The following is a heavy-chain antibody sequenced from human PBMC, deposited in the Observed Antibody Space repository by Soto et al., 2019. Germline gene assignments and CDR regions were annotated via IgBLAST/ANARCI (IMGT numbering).Heavy chain of an antibody. CDR3: ARVSAAYGMDV. J-gene: IGHJ6*02. V-gene: IGHV3-48*03. CDR2: ITGGGLTT. Sequence: EVQLVESGGDLAQPGGSLRLSCAASGFTFISYEMSWVRQAPGKGLEWVSYITGGGLTTNYADSVRGRFTISRDNAKNSLYLQMNSLRAEDTAVYYCARVSAAYGMDVWGQGTTVTVS. CDR1: GFTFISYE. D-gene: IGHD2-2*01.